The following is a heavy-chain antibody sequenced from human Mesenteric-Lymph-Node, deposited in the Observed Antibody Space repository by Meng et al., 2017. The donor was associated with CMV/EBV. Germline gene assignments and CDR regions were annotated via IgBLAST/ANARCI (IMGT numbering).Heavy chain of an antibody. CDR1: GGSFSGYY. CDR3: VRGSSYDILTGYFDY. Sequence: QVQVHQWGAGLLKPSETLSVTCAVYGGSFSGYYWNWIRQSPEKGLEWIGEINHSGSTTYNPSFTSRIIISVDTSTNQISLNMSSVTAADTAVYYCVRGSSYDILTGYFDYWGQGALVTVSS. J-gene: IGHJ4*02. V-gene: IGHV4-34*01. D-gene: IGHD3-9*01. CDR2: INHSGST.